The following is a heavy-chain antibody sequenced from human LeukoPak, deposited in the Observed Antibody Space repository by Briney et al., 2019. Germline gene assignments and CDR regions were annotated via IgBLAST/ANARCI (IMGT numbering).Heavy chain of an antibody. CDR2: INHSGST. D-gene: IGHD3-9*01. CDR3: ARGRYYDILTGSQLSYGMDV. J-gene: IGHJ6*02. CDR1: GGSLSGYY. V-gene: IGHV4-34*01. Sequence: PSETLSLTCAVYGGSLSGYYWSWIRQPPGKGLEWIGEINHSGSTNYNPSLKSRVTISVDTSKNQFSLKLSSVTAADTAVYYCARGRYYDILTGSQLSYGMDVWGQGTTVTVSS.